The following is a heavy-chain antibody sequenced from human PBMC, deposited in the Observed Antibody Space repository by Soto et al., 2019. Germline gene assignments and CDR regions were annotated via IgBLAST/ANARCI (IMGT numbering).Heavy chain of an antibody. J-gene: IGHJ6*02. V-gene: IGHV1-58*02. D-gene: IGHD4-17*01. CDR3: AAEGTVTTGMDV. CDR1: GFTFTSSA. CDR2: IVVGSGNT. Sequence: QMQLVQSGPEVKKPGTSVKVSCKASGFTFTSSAMPWVRQARGQRLEWIGWIVVGSGNTNYAQKFQERVTITRDMSTSTAYMELGSLRSEYTAVYYCAAEGTVTTGMDVWGQGTTVTVSS.